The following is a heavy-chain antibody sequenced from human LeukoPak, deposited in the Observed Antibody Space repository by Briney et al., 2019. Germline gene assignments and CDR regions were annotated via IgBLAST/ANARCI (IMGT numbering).Heavy chain of an antibody. V-gene: IGHV4-59*01. Sequence: SETLSLACTVSGGSISSYYWSWIRQPPGKRLEWIGYIYYSGSTNYNPSLKSRVTISVDTSKNQFSLKLSSVTAADTAVYYCARGYSGYDRGRPDAFDIWGQGTMVTVSS. CDR3: ARGYSGYDRGRPDAFDI. J-gene: IGHJ3*02. CDR2: IYYSGST. D-gene: IGHD5-12*01. CDR1: GGSISSYY.